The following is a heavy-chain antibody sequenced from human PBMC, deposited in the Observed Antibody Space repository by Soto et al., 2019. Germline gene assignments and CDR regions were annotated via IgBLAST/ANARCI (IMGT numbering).Heavy chain of an antibody. V-gene: IGHV1-8*01. D-gene: IGHD2-21*02. Sequence: QVQLVQSGAEVKKSGASVKVSCKASGYTFTSYDINWVRQATGQGLEWMGWMNPNSGNTGYAQKFQGRVTMTRNTSISTAYMELSSLRSEDTAVYYCARVYCGGDCYSGGFDYWGQGTLVTVSS. CDR3: ARVYCGGDCYSGGFDY. CDR2: MNPNSGNT. CDR1: GYTFTSYD. J-gene: IGHJ4*02.